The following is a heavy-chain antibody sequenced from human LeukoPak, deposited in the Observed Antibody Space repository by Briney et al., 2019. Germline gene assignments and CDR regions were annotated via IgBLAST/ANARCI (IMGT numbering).Heavy chain of an antibody. Sequence: GGSLRLSCAASGFTFSGYGMHWVRQAPGKGLEWVAFVRYDSSNKYYADSVKGRFTVSRDNSKNMLYLQMNSLRAEDTAVYYCAKWGSSWDNWFDPWGQGTLVTVSS. CDR3: AKWGSSWDNWFDP. J-gene: IGHJ5*02. CDR2: VRYDSSNK. CDR1: GFTFSGYG. V-gene: IGHV3-30*02. D-gene: IGHD6-13*01.